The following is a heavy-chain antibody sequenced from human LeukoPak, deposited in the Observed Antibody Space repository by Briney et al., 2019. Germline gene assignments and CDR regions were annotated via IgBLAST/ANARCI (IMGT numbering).Heavy chain of an antibody. Sequence: SETLSLTCTVSGGSISSYYWSWIRQPAGKGLEWIGRIYTSGSTNYNPSLKSRVTMSVDTSKNQFSLKLSSVTAADTAVYYCGGSGWSGGPFDNWGQGTLVTVSS. CDR2: IYTSGST. J-gene: IGHJ4*02. D-gene: IGHD6-19*01. CDR3: GGSGWSGGPFDN. CDR1: GGSISSYY. V-gene: IGHV4-4*07.